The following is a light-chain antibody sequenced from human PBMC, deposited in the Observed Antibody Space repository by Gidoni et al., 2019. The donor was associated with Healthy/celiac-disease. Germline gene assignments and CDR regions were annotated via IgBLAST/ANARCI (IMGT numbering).Light chain of an antibody. CDR3: QQYGSSLWT. J-gene: IGKJ1*01. CDR1: QSVSSSY. V-gene: IGKV3-20*01. CDR2: GAS. Sequence: DTVLTQSPGTLSLPPGERATLSCRASQSVSSSYLAWYQQKPGQAPRLLIYGASSRATGIPDRFSGSGSGTDFTLTISRLEPEDFAVYYCQQYGSSLWTFGQGTRVEIK.